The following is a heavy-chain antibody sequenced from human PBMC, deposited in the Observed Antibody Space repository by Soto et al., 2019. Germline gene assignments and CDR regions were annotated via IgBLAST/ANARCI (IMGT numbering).Heavy chain of an antibody. J-gene: IGHJ6*03. Sequence: QVQLVESGGGVVQPGRSLRLSCAASGFTFSSYGMHWVRQAPGKGLEWVAVISYDGSNKYYADSVKGRFTISRDNSKNTLYLQMNSLRAEDTAVYYCAKVDYTGYDYMDVWGKGTTVTVSS. V-gene: IGHV3-30*18. D-gene: IGHD4-4*01. CDR3: AKVDYTGYDYMDV. CDR2: ISYDGSNK. CDR1: GFTFSSYG.